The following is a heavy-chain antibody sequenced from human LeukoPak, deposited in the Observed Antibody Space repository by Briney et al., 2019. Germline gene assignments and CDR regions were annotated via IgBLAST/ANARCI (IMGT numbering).Heavy chain of an antibody. CDR3: ARQAGYCSSTSCYGPEYYFDY. CDR1: GGSFSGYY. V-gene: IGHV4-34*01. CDR2: INHSGST. D-gene: IGHD2-2*01. Sequence: SETLSLTCAVYGGSFSGYYWSWIRQPPGKGLEWIGEINHSGSTNYNPSLKSRVTISVDTSKNQFSLKLSSVTAADTAVYYCARQAGYCSSTSCYGPEYYFDYWGQGTLVTVSS. J-gene: IGHJ4*02.